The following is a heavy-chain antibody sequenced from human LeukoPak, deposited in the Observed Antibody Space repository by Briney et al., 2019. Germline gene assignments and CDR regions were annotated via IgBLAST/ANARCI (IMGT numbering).Heavy chain of an antibody. D-gene: IGHD3-22*01. Sequence: GGSLRLSCVVSGFTFSSYSMIWVRQAPGKGLEWVSGISGSGGRTYYADSVKGRFTISRDNSKNTLNLQMNSLRAEDTAVYYCAKGPYYYDSSGYSRRWFDPWGQGTLVTVSS. CDR3: AKGPYYYDSSGYSRRWFDP. J-gene: IGHJ5*02. CDR1: GFTFSSYS. V-gene: IGHV3-23*01. CDR2: ISGSGGRT.